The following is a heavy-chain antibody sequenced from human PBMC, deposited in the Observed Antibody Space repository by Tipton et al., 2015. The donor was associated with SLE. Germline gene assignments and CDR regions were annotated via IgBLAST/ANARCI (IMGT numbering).Heavy chain of an antibody. D-gene: IGHD3-3*01. CDR3: ARGNTIFGVGY. CDR1: GGSISSYY. Sequence: TLSLTCTVSGGSISSYYWSWIRQPPGKGLEWIGYIYYSGSTNYNPSLKGRVTISVDTSKNQFSLKLSSVTAADTAVYYCARGNTIFGVGYWGQGTLVTVSS. CDR2: IYYSGST. J-gene: IGHJ4*02. V-gene: IGHV4-59*12.